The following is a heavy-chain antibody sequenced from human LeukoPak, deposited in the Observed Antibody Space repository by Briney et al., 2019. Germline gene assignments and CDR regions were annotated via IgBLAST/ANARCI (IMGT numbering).Heavy chain of an antibody. CDR3: VKDHPVLAF. J-gene: IGHJ4*02. V-gene: IGHV3-43*02. CDR2: IRGDGFTR. Sequence: GVSLRLSCAASGFSFGDSGMHWVRQVPGKGLEWLCLIRGDGFTRFYADSVKGRFTVSRDNSINSLYLQMKSLKTEDTALYYCVKDHPVLAFWGQGVLVSVSS. CDR1: GFSFGDSG. D-gene: IGHD1-14*01.